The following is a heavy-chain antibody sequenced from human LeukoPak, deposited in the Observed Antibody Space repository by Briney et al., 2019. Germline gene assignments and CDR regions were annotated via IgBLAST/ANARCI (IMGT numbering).Heavy chain of an antibody. CDR2: IYTSGGT. Sequence: PSETLSLTCTVSGGSIRSYYWSWIRQPAGKGLEWIGRIYTSGGTNYNPSLKSRVTMSVDTSKNQFSLKLSSVTAADTAVYYCARGQQLVRRVGAFDIWGQGTMVTVSS. D-gene: IGHD6-13*01. V-gene: IGHV4-4*07. CDR1: GGSIRSYY. CDR3: ARGQQLVRRVGAFDI. J-gene: IGHJ3*02.